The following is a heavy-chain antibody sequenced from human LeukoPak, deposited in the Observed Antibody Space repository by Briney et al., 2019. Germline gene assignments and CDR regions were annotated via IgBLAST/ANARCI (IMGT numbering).Heavy chain of an antibody. CDR1: GFTFSDHY. D-gene: IGHD3-9*01. CDR3: ARVAPILTGYYLDY. J-gene: IGHJ4*02. V-gene: IGHV3-72*01. Sequence: GGSLRLSCAASGFTFSDHYMDWVRHAPGKGLEWVGRTRNKANSYTTEYAASVKGRFTISRDDSKNSLYLQMNSLKTEDTAVYYCARVAPILTGYYLDYWGQGTLVTVSS. CDR2: TRNKANSYTT.